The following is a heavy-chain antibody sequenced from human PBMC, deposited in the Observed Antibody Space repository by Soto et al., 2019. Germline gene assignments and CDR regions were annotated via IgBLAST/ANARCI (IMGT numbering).Heavy chain of an antibody. CDR2: INHSGST. CDR1: GGSFSGYY. J-gene: IGHJ4*02. CDR3: ARTATVITRTFDY. D-gene: IGHD4-17*01. V-gene: IGHV4-34*01. Sequence: SETLSLTCAVYGGSFSGYYWSWIRQPPGKGLEWIGEINHSGSTNYNPSLKSRVTISVDTSKNQFSLKLSSVTAADTAVYYCARTATVITRTFDYWGQGTLVTVSS.